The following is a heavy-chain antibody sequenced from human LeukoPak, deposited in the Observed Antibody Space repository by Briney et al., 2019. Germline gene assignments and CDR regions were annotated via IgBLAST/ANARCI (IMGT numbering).Heavy chain of an antibody. V-gene: IGHV5-51*01. CDR2: IYPGDSDT. J-gene: IGHJ4*02. CDR1: GYSFTSYW. Sequence: AGESLKISCKGSGYSFTSYWTGWVRQMPGKGLEWMGIIYPGDSDTRYSPSFQGQVTISADKSTSTAYQQWSSLKASDTAMYYCARCSVVAATPDYWGQGTLVTVSS. D-gene: IGHD2-15*01. CDR3: ARCSVVAATPDY.